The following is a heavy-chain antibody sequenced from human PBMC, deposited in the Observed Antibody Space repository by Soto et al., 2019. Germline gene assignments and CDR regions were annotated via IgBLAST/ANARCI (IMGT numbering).Heavy chain of an antibody. V-gene: IGHV1-24*01. J-gene: IGHJ5*02. CDR3: ATERVLMGTEFNWFDP. CDR2: FDPEDGET. Sequence: GASVKVSCKVSGYTLTELSMHWVRQAPGKGLEWMGGFDPEDGETIYAQKFQGRVTMTEDTSTDTAYMELSSLRSEDTAVYYCATERVLMGTEFNWFDPWGQGTLVTVSS. CDR1: GYTLTELS. D-gene: IGHD7-27*01.